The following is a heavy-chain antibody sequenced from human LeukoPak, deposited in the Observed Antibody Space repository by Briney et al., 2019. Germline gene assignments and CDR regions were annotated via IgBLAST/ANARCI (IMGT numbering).Heavy chain of an antibody. Sequence: SSETLSLTCAVSGGSISSSNWWSWVRQPPGKGLEWIGEIYHSGSTNYNPSLKSRVTISVDKSKNQFSLKLSSVTAADTAVYYCARGGYYGSGSYSTWGQGTLVTVSS. CDR1: GGSISSSNW. D-gene: IGHD3-10*01. CDR2: IYHSGST. V-gene: IGHV4-4*02. CDR3: ARGGYYGSGSYST. J-gene: IGHJ5*02.